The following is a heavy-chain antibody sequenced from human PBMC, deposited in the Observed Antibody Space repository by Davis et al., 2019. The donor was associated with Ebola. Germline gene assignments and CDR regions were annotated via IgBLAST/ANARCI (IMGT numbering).Heavy chain of an antibody. D-gene: IGHD2-2*01. CDR2: ISSSSSYI. V-gene: IGHV3-21*01. J-gene: IGHJ4*02. CDR1: GFTFSSYA. Sequence: PGGSLRLSCAASGFTFSSYAMSWVRQAPGKGLEWVSSISSSSSYIYYADSVKGRFTISRDNAKNSLYLQMNSLRAEDTAVYYCARETVVPAAKSFDYWGQGTLVTVSS. CDR3: ARETVVPAAKSFDY.